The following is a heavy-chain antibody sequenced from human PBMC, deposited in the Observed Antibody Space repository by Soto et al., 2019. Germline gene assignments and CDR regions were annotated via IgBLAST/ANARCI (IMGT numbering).Heavy chain of an antibody. CDR2: ISSSGSTI. CDR1: GSTFSSYE. D-gene: IGHD4-17*01. J-gene: IGHJ6*02. Sequence: RLSCAASGSTFSSYEMNWVRQAPGKGLEWVSYISSSGSTIYYADSVKGRFTISRDNAKNSLYLQMNSLRAEDTAVYYCARLTTVTPPYYYSMDVWGQGTTVTVSS. CDR3: ARLTTVTPPYYYSMDV. V-gene: IGHV3-48*03.